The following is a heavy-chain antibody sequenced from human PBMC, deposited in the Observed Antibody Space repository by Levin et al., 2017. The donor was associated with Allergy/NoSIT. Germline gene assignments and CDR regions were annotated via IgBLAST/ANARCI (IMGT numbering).Heavy chain of an antibody. CDR1: GYTFTSYD. CDR3: ARGGRITIFGVVIITAAANWFDP. CDR2: MNPNSGNT. V-gene: IGHV1-8*01. D-gene: IGHD3-3*01. Sequence: WASVKVSCKASGYTFTSYDINWVRQATGQGLEWMGWMNPNSGNTGYAQKFQGRVTMTRNTSISTAYMELSSLRSEDTAVYYCARGGRITIFGVVIITAAANWFDPWGQGTLVTVSS. J-gene: IGHJ5*02.